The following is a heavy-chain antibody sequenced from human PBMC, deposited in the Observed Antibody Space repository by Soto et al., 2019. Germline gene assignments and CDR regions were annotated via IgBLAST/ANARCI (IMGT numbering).Heavy chain of an antibody. CDR3: ARGSRVLGILFET. J-gene: IGHJ1*01. CDR1: GDNVSSDNAA. Sequence: PSQTLSLTCAISGDNVSSDNAAWNWIRQSPSRGLEWLGRTYYRTKWYHDYAPSVRSRININADTAKNQFSLQLDSLTPEDTALYYCARGSRVLGILFETWGQGTLVTVSS. D-gene: IGHD1-26*01. CDR2: TYYRTKWYH. V-gene: IGHV6-1*01.